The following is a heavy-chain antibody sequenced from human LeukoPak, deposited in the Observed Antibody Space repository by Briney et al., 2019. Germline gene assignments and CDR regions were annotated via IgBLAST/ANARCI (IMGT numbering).Heavy chain of an antibody. V-gene: IGHV4-38-2*01. CDR2: IYHSGST. CDR1: GYSISSGYY. CDR3: ARRQLGRVSAAGTYYFDY. D-gene: IGHD6-13*01. J-gene: IGHJ4*02. Sequence: PSETLSLTCAVSGYSISSGYYWGWIRPPPGKGLEWIGSIYHSGSTYYNPSLKSRVTISIDTSKNQFSLKLSSVTAADTAVYYCARRQLGRVSAAGTYYFDYWGQGTLVTVSS.